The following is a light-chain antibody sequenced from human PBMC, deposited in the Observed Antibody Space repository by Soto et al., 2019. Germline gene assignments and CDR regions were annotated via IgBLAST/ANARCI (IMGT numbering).Light chain of an antibody. J-gene: IGLJ3*02. CDR1: SSNIGSHT. CDR3: ATRDDSLNGWV. CDR2: SSD. Sequence: QAVVTQPPSASGTPGQWVTISCSGSSSNIGSHTVNWYQQLPGTAPKLLIYSSDQRPSGVPDRFSGSKSGTSASLAISGLQSEDEADYFCATRDDSLNGWVFGGGTKLTVL. V-gene: IGLV1-44*01.